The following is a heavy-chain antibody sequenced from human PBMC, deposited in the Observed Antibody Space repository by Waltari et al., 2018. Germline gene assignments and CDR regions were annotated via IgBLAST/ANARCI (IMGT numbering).Heavy chain of an antibody. CDR2: ISGGGDST. CDR3: AKDADLDDYGLFDS. D-gene: IGHD3-16*01. V-gene: IGHV3-23*01. Sequence: VKLLESGGGFAQPGESLRVSCAASGFTFEVYALGWVRGSRGKGLEWVAAISGGGDSTKYADSVKGRFSISRDNSENTVTLEMSDMRSEDTATYFCAKDADLDDYGLFDSWGQGVLVIVSS. CDR1: GFTFEVYA. J-gene: IGHJ4*02.